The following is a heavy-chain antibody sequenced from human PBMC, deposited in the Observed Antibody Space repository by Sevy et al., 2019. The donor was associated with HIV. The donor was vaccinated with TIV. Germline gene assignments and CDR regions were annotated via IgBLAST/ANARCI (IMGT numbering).Heavy chain of an antibody. CDR3: AREVGSGWYYGLDV. D-gene: IGHD6-19*01. V-gene: IGHV1-69*13. J-gene: IGHJ6*02. Sequence: ASVKVSCKASGGTFNNYAISWVRQAPGEGLEWMGGIIPIFDKIKYAQRFQGRVTMTAEESTSTAYLELNSLRSEDTAVYYCAREVGSGWYYGLDVWGQGTTVTVSS. CDR1: GGTFNNYA. CDR2: IIPIFDKI.